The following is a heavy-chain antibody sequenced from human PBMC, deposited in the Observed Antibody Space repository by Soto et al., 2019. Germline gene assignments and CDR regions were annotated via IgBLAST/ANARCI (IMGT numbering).Heavy chain of an antibody. CDR1: GLTFTRSG. CDR3: VRVRSSSGKYQNDAFHI. V-gene: IGHV3-33*01. D-gene: IGHD3-10*01. CDR2: ICYDGTSK. J-gene: IGHJ3*02. Sequence: QVQLVESGGGVVQSGTSLRLSCAASGLTFTRSGMHWVRQAPGKGLEWVAVICYDGTSKYYGDSVKGRFTISRDNSKNTLGLQMNGLRAEYTAVYHCVRVRSSSGKYQNDAFHIWGQGTMVTVSS.